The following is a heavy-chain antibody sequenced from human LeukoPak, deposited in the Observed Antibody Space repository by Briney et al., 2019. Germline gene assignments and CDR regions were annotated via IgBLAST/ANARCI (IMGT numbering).Heavy chain of an antibody. V-gene: IGHV1-2*02. CDR1: GYTFTGYY. CDR3: ARDIHTSSLYYFDY. D-gene: IGHD6-13*01. J-gene: IGHJ4*02. CDR2: INPNSGGT. Sequence: ASVKVSCKASGYTFTGYYIHWVRQAPGQGLEWMGWINPNSGGTNYAQKFQGRVTMTRDTSISTAYMELSRLRLDDTAVYYCARDIHTSSLYYFDYWGQGTLVTVSS.